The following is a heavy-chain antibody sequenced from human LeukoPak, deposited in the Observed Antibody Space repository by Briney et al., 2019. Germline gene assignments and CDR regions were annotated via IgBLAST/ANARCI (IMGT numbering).Heavy chain of an antibody. V-gene: IGHV4-4*07. Sequence: PSETLSLTCTVSDGSRSSYYCSWIRQPAGKGLEWIGRIYTSGSTNYNPPLKSRVTISGDTSKNQCFLNLSFVTAADTAVYYCARGGGYRPDYWGQGTLVTVSS. CDR2: IYTSGST. D-gene: IGHD3-16*01. CDR1: DGSRSSYY. CDR3: ARGGGYRPDY. J-gene: IGHJ4*02.